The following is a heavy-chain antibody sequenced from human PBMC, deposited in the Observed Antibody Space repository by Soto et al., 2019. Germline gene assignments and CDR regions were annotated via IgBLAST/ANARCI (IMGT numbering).Heavy chain of an antibody. Sequence: ASVKVSCKASGYTFTGYGISWVRQAPGQGLEWMGWISAYNGNTNYAQKLQGRVTMTTDTSTSTAYMELRSLRSDDTAVYYCAREEYRSYWYYGMDVWGQGTTVTVSS. CDR3: AREEYRSYWYYGMDV. CDR2: ISAYNGNT. CDR1: GYTFTGYG. D-gene: IGHD1-26*01. V-gene: IGHV1-18*04. J-gene: IGHJ6*02.